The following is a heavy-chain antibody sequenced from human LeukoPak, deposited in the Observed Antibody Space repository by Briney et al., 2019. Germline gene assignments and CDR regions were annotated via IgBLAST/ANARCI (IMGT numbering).Heavy chain of an antibody. Sequence: GASVKVSCKASGGTFSNYAISWVRHAPGQGLEWMGGIIPIFGTANYAQKFQGRVTITTDESTSTAYMELSSLRSEDTAVYYCARADSSGWPYYYYYYYMDLWGTGTTVTVSS. CDR3: ARADSSGWPYYYYYYYMDL. CDR2: IIPIFGTA. V-gene: IGHV1-69*05. J-gene: IGHJ6*03. D-gene: IGHD6-19*01. CDR1: GGTFSNYA.